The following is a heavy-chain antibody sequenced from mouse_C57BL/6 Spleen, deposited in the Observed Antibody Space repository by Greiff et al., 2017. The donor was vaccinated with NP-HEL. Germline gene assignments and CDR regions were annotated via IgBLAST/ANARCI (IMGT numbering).Heavy chain of an antibody. CDR3: ARADGYLYFDY. V-gene: IGHV3-6*01. J-gene: IGHJ2*01. Sequence: EVKLQESGPGLVKPSQSLSLTCSVTGYSITSGYYWNWIRQFPGNKLEWMGYISYDGSNNYNPSLKNRISITRDTSKNQFFLKLNSVTTEDTATYYCARADGYLYFDYWGQGTTLTVSS. D-gene: IGHD2-3*01. CDR2: ISYDGSN. CDR1: GYSITSGYY.